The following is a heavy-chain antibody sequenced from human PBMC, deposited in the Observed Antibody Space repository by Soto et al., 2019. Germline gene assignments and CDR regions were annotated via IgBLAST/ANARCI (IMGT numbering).Heavy chain of an antibody. D-gene: IGHD3-22*01. Sequence: ASVKVSCKASGYTFTAYYIHWVRQAPGQGLEWMGYINPNSGGSNYAQKFQGRVTMTRDTSISTAYMELTRLTSDDTAFYFCAVTYYYDCSASGDDAFDIWGQGTMVTVSS. CDR3: AVTYYYDCSASGDDAFDI. J-gene: IGHJ3*02. CDR2: INPNSGGS. V-gene: IGHV1-2*02. CDR1: GYTFTAYY.